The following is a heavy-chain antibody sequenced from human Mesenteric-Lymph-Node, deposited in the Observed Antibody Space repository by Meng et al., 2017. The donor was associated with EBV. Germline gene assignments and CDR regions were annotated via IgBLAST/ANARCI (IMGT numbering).Heavy chain of an antibody. CDR2: INHSGST. Sequence: QVQLQQWGAGLLKPSETLSLTCAVYSGSFSGYYWSWIRQPPGKGLEWIGEINHSGSTNYNPSLKSRVTISVDTSKNQFSLKLSSVTAADTAVYYCARKEQQLVHYFDYWGQGTLVTVSS. CDR1: SGSFSGYY. V-gene: IGHV4-34*01. CDR3: ARKEQQLVHYFDY. J-gene: IGHJ4*02. D-gene: IGHD6-13*01.